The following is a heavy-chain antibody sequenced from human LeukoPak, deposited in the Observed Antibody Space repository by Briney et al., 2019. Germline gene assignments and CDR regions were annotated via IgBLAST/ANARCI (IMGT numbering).Heavy chain of an antibody. CDR2: IYYSGST. D-gene: IGHD4-17*01. V-gene: IGHV4-30-4*08. Sequence: SQTLSLTCTVSGGSISSGDYYWGWIRPPPGKGLEWIGYIYYSGSTYYNPSLKSRVTISVDTSKNQFSLKLSSVTAADTAVYYCARDGDYGDYSDELGWFDPWGQGTLVTVSS. CDR1: GGSISSGDYY. J-gene: IGHJ5*02. CDR3: ARDGDYGDYSDELGWFDP.